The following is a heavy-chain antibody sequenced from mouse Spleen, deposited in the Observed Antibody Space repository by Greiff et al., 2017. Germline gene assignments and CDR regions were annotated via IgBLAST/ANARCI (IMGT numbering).Heavy chain of an antibody. CDR1: GYTFTSYW. D-gene: IGHD1-1*01. J-gene: IGHJ4*01. V-gene: IGHV1-53*01. CDR2: INPSNGGT. CDR3: ARSRDYYGSSYDHYYAMDY. Sequence: QVQLKQPGTELVKPGASVKLSCKASGYTFTSYWMHWVKQRPGQGLEWIGNINPSNGGTNYNEKFKSKATLTVDKSSSTAYMQLSSLTSEDSAVYYCARSRDYYGSSYDHYYAMDYWGQGTSVTVSS.